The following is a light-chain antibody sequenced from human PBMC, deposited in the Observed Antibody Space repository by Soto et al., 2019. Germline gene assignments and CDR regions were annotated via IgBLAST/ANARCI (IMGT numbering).Light chain of an antibody. J-gene: IGLJ1*01. Sequence: QSVLTQPASVSGSPLQSIPISCTGTSSDVGGYNYVSWYQQHPGKAPKLMIYDVSNRPSGVSNRFSGSKSGNTASLTISGLQAEDEADYYCSSYTSSSTQVFGTGTKVTVL. CDR1: SSDVGGYNY. CDR2: DVS. CDR3: SSYTSSSTQV. V-gene: IGLV2-14*01.